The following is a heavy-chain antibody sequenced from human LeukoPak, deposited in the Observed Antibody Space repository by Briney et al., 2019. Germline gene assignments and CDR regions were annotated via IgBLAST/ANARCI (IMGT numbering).Heavy chain of an antibody. CDR3: ASGYYYDSSGYPYGDY. J-gene: IGHJ4*02. Sequence: WETLRLSCAASGFSFSSYRMNWVRLAPAQWLEPPSFVSSSSNTIYYADSVKGRFTISRENANISLYLQMNSLRDEDTAVYYCASGYYYDSSGYPYGDYWGQGTLVTVSS. CDR2: VSSSSNTI. V-gene: IGHV3-48*02. D-gene: IGHD3-22*01. CDR1: GFSFSSYR.